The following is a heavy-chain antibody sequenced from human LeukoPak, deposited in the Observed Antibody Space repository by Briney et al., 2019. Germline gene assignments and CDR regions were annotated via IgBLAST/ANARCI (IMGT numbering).Heavy chain of an antibody. J-gene: IGHJ4*02. D-gene: IGHD3-9*01. CDR2: ISSSSSYI. V-gene: IGHV3-21*01. CDR3: ARLGYDILTGYYPFDY. CDR1: GFTFSSYS. Sequence: GGSLRLSCAASGFTFSSYSMNWVRQAPGKGLEWVSSISSSSSYIYYADSVKGRFTISRDNAKNTLYLQMNSLRAEDTAVYYCARLGYDILTGYYPFDYWGQGTLVTVSS.